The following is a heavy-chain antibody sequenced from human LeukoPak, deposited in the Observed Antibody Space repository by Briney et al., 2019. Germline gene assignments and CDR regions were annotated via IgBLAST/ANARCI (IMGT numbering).Heavy chain of an antibody. CDR1: GFTLNNYW. V-gene: IGHV3-7*01. D-gene: IGHD5-24*01. Sequence: TGGSLRLSCAASGFTLNNYWMGWVRQAPGRGLEWVANINQDGSEKYYVDSVKGRFTISRDNAKNSLYLQMNSLRAEDTAVYYCAKDARDGSAFDYWGQGTLVTVSS. CDR2: INQDGSEK. CDR3: AKDARDGSAFDY. J-gene: IGHJ4*02.